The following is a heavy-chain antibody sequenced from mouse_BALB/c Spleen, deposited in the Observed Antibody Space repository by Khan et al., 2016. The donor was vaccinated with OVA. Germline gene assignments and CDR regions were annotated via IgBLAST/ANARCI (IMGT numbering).Heavy chain of an antibody. Sequence: QIQLVQSGPELKKPGETVKISCKASGYTFTNYGMNWVKQAPGKGLKWMGWINSNTGEATYADDFKGRFAFSLETSASTAYSQTKNTKDEDTATNYCEGGGGRAVDYWGQGTSVTVSS. V-gene: IGHV9-3-1*01. CDR1: GYTFTNYG. J-gene: IGHJ4*01. CDR2: INSNTGEA. CDR3: EGGGGRAVDY.